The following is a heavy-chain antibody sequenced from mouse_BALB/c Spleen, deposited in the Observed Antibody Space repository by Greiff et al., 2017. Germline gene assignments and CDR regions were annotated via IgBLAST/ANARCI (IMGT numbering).Heavy chain of an antibody. CDR2: ILPGSGST. Sequence: QVQLQQPGAELMKPGASVKISCKATGYSFSSYWIEWVKQRPGHGLEWIGEILPGSGSTNYNEKFKGKATFTADTSSNTAYMQLSSLTSEDSAVYVYARSHYGRSPMDYWGQGTSVTVSA. D-gene: IGHD1-1*01. V-gene: IGHV1-9*01. CDR3: ARSHYGRSPMDY. J-gene: IGHJ4*01. CDR1: GYSFSSYW.